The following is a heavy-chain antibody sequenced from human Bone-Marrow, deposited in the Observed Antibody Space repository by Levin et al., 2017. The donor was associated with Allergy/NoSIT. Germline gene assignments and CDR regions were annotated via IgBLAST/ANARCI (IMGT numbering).Heavy chain of an antibody. D-gene: IGHD2/OR15-2a*01. CDR3: VRGIIGDVRVAHKEAFDV. V-gene: IGHV3-21*01. CDR1: GFTFSDYR. J-gene: IGHJ3*01. Sequence: SCIVSGFTFSDYRVYWVRQAPGEGLEWISSISSDSSDLYYADSVKGRFTISRDNAKNSLNLQVSSLRAEDTAVYHCVRGIIGDVRVAHKEAFDVWGQGTMVTVSS. CDR2: ISSDSSDL.